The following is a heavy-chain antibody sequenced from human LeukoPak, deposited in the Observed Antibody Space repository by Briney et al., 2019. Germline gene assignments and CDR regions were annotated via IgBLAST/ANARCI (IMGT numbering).Heavy chain of an antibody. Sequence: ASVKVSCKASGYTFTGYYMHWVRQAPGQGLEWMGWINPNSGGTNYAQKFKGRVTMTRDTSISTAYMELSRLRSDDTAVYYCARHYYDSSGYSRFDYWGQGTLVTVSS. J-gene: IGHJ4*02. CDR2: INPNSGGT. CDR1: GYTFTGYY. V-gene: IGHV1-2*02. D-gene: IGHD3-22*01. CDR3: ARHYYDSSGYSRFDY.